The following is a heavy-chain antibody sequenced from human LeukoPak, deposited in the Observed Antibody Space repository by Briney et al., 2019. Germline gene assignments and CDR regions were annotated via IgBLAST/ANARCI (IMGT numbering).Heavy chain of an antibody. Sequence: PSETLSLTCAVSGGSIIDDKWWSWVRQPPGNGLEWIGEIHHSGSTNYNPSLKSQFTISVDKSKNQVSLKVSSVTAADTAVYYCARAGWVRGVIIIDYWGQGTLVTVSS. CDR2: IHHSGST. CDR3: ARAGWVRGVIIIDY. CDR1: GGSIIDDKW. V-gene: IGHV4-4*02. J-gene: IGHJ4*02. D-gene: IGHD3-10*01.